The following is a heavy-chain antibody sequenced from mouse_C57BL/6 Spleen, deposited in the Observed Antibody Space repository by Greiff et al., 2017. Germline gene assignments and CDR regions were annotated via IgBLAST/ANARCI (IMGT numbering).Heavy chain of an antibody. CDR2: IHPNSGST. CDR3: ARSQVVDY. CDR1: GYTFTSYW. J-gene: IGHJ2*01. Sequence: VQLQQPGAELAKPGASVTLSCKASGYTFTSYWMHWVKQRPGQGLEWIGMIHPNSGSTNYNEKFKSKATLTVDKSSSSAYMQLSSLTSDDSAVXYCARSQVVDYWGQGTTLTVSS. V-gene: IGHV1-64*01. D-gene: IGHD1-1*01.